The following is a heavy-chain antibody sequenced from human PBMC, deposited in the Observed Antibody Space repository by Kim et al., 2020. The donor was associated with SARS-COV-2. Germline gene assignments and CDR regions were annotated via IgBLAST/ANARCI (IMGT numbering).Heavy chain of an antibody. V-gene: IGHV4-59*01. CDR3: ARGTIMIQLAFDI. CDR2: IYYSGST. CDR1: GGSISSYY. Sequence: SETLSLTCTVSGGSISSYYWSWIRQPPGKGLEWIGYIYYSGSTNYNPSLKSRVTISVDTSKNQFSLKLSSVTAADTAVYYCARGTIMIQLAFDIWGQGTMVTVSS. J-gene: IGHJ3*02. D-gene: IGHD5-18*01.